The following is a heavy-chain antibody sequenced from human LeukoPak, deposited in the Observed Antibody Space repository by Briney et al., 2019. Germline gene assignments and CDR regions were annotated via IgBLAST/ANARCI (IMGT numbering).Heavy chain of an antibody. D-gene: IGHD3-22*01. J-gene: IGHJ4*02. CDR1: GFTFTTYW. CDR3: SDGIYDRSY. CDR2: IKQDGSEE. V-gene: IGHV3-7*01. Sequence: GGSLRLSCVASGFTFTTYWMAWVRQAPGKGLEWVANIKQDGSEEYYADSVRGRFTISRDNAKNSLYLLMNSLRAEDTAVYYCSDGIYDRSYWGQGTLVTVSS.